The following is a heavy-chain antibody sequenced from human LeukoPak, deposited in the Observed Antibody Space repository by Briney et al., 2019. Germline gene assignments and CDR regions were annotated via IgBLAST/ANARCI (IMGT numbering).Heavy chain of an antibody. CDR3: ARRVVAARRSWSVGWLDP. CDR2: INPNSGGT. V-gene: IGHV1-2*02. Sequence: ASVKVSCKASGYTFTGYYMHWVRQAPGQGLEWMGWINPNSGGTNYAQKFQGRVTMTRDTSISTAYMELSRLRSDDTAVYYCARRVVAARRSWSVGWLDPWGQGTLVTVSS. CDR1: GYTFTGYY. J-gene: IGHJ5*02. D-gene: IGHD6-6*01.